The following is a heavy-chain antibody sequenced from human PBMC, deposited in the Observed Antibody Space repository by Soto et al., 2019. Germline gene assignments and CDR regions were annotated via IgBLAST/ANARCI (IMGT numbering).Heavy chain of an antibody. CDR2: IKQDGSEK. CDR1: GFTFSSYW. V-gene: IGHV3-7*03. D-gene: IGHD6-13*01. Sequence: GGSLRLSCAASGFTFSSYWMSWVRRAPGKGLEWVANIKQDGSEKYYVDSVKGRFTISRDNAKNSLYLQMNSLRAEDTAVYYCARSSSWYYYGMDVWGQGTTVTVSS. J-gene: IGHJ6*02. CDR3: ARSSSWYYYGMDV.